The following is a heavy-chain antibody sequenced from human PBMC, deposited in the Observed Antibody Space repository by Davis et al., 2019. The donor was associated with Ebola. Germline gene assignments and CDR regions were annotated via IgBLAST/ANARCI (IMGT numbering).Heavy chain of an antibody. J-gene: IGHJ6*02. CDR1: GFTFSHYW. CDR3: VSGDGRGSSYDMDV. D-gene: IGHD5-12*01. Sequence: GGSLRLSCAASGFTFSHYWMSWVRQAPGKGPEWVAIIKQDGSEKYYVDSVKGRFTISRDNAKNSLFMEMNSLRAEETAVYYCVSGDGRGSSYDMDVWGQGTTVTASS. V-gene: IGHV3-7*03. CDR2: IKQDGSEK.